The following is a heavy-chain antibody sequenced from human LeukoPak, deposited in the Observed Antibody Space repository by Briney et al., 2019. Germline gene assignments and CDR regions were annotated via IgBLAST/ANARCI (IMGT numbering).Heavy chain of an antibody. CDR3: ARGARTERDAFDI. CDR1: GFTLSTYW. D-gene: IGHD1-1*01. J-gene: IGHJ3*02. Sequence: GGSLRLSCAASGFTLSTYWMSWVRQAPGKGLEWVANTKEDGSEKYYVDSVKGRFTISRDNAKNSLFLQMNSLRAEDTAVYYCARGARTERDAFDIWGQGTMVTVSS. CDR2: TKEDGSEK. V-gene: IGHV3-7*01.